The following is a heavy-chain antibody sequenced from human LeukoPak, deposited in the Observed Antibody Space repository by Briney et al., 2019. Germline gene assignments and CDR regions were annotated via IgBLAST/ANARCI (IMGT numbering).Heavy chain of an antibody. Sequence: NPGRSLSLSCAASGFTFSSYSMNWVRQAPGKGPEWVSSISSSSSYIYYADSVKGRFTISRDNAKNSLYLQMNSLRAEDTAVYYCARGASGSYDHWGQGTLVTVSS. D-gene: IGHD1-26*01. CDR2: ISSSSSYI. CDR3: ARGASGSYDH. J-gene: IGHJ5*02. CDR1: GFTFSSYS. V-gene: IGHV3-21*01.